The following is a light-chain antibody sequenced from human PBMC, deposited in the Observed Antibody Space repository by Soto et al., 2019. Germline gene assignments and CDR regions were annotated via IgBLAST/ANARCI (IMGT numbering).Light chain of an antibody. CDR2: ETS. CDR3: QQYNNCPPT. J-gene: IGKJ4*01. Sequence: DVQMTQSPSSLSASVGDRVSITCRASQSVANWLAWYQQKPGKAPKSLIYETSTLPSGVPSRFSGSGSGTYFTLTINSLQPEDFATYYCQQYNNCPPTCGGGTKVEIK. V-gene: IGKV1D-16*01. CDR1: QSVANW.